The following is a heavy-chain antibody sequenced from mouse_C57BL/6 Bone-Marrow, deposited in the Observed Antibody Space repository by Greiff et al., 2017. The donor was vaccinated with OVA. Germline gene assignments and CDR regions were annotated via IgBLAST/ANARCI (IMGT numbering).Heavy chain of an antibody. CDR3: GRHTTTVYAMDY. J-gene: IGHJ4*01. V-gene: IGHV10-1*01. CDR1: GFSFNTYA. D-gene: IGHD1-1*01. CDR2: IRSKSNNYAT. Sequence: QVVESGGGLVQPKGSLKLSCAASGFSFNTYAMNWVRQAPGKGLEWVARIRSKSNNYATYYADSVKDRFTISRDDSESMLDLQMNNLKTEDTAMYYCGRHTTTVYAMDYWGQGTSVTVSS.